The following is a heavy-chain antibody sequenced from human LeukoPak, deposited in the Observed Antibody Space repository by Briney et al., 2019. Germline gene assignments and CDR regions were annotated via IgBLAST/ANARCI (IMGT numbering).Heavy chain of an antibody. J-gene: IGHJ4*02. CDR2: INPVGTAT. CDR1: GFSFSAYW. CDR3: ASIIAAAGTADY. D-gene: IGHD6-13*01. V-gene: IGHV3-7*03. Sequence: PGGSLRLSCAASGFSFSAYWMTWVRQAPGAGLEFVANINPVGTATYYADPVKGRFTISRDNSKNTLYLQMNSLRAEDTAVYYCASIIAAAGTADYWGQGTLVTVSS.